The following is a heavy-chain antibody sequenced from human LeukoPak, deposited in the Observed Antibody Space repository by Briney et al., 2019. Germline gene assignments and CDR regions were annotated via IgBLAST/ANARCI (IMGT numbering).Heavy chain of an antibody. CDR1: GYTFTGYY. Sequence: ASVKVSCKASGYTFTGYYMHWVRQAPGQGLEWMGWINPNSGGTNYAQKFQGRVTMTRDTSISTAYMELSRLRSDDTAVYYCARQDSSGWYGGVGLDYWGQGTLVTVPS. CDR2: INPNSGGT. J-gene: IGHJ4*02. V-gene: IGHV1-2*02. D-gene: IGHD6-19*01. CDR3: ARQDSSGWYGGVGLDY.